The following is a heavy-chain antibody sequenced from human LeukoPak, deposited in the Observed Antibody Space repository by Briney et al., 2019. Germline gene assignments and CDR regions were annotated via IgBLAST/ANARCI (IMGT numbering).Heavy chain of an antibody. Sequence: GSLRLSCAASEFTFSSYSMNWVRQAPGKGPEWVSSISSSSRYLYYADSVKGRFTISRDNAKNSLYLQMNSLRAEDTAVYYCARDHWDILTGYYIDYWGQGTLVTVSS. CDR2: ISSSSRYL. D-gene: IGHD3-9*01. CDR1: EFTFSSYS. V-gene: IGHV3-21*01. CDR3: ARDHWDILTGYYIDY. J-gene: IGHJ4*02.